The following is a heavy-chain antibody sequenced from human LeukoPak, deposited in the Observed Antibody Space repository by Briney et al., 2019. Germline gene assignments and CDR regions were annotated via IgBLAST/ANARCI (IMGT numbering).Heavy chain of an antibody. CDR1: GFTFNNYA. D-gene: IGHD4-17*01. CDR3: ARDYADYVGYFFFDY. V-gene: IGHV3-23*01. J-gene: IGHJ4*02. CDR2: ISGGGETT. Sequence: QPGGSLRLSCAASGFTFNNYAMNWVRQAPGKGLEWVSSISGGGETTYYADSAKGRFTISSDNSQNTLYPQMNSLRAEDTAVYYCARDYADYVGYFFFDYWGREHWSPSPQ.